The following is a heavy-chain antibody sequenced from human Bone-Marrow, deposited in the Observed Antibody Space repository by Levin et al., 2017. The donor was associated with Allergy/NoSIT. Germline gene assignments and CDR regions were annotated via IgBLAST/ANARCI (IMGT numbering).Heavy chain of an antibody. Sequence: GSLRLSCAVYGGSFSGYYWSWIRQPPGKGLEWIGEINHSGSTNYNPSLKSRVTISVDTSKNQFSLKLSSVTAADTAVYYCASLALLGYCSSTSCYRPHFDYYYYYMDGWGKGTTVTVSS. J-gene: IGHJ6*03. CDR1: GGSFSGYY. V-gene: IGHV4-34*01. CDR3: ASLALLGYCSSTSCYRPHFDYYYYYMDG. D-gene: IGHD2-2*01. CDR2: INHSGST.